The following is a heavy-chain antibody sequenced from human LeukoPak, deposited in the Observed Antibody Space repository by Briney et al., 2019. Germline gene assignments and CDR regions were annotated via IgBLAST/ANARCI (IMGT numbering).Heavy chain of an antibody. CDR1: GVTFSSYS. V-gene: IGHV3-21*01. Sequence: GGSLRLSCAASGVTFSSYSMNWVRQAPGKGLEWVSSISSSSSYIYYADSVKGRFTISRDNAKNSLYLQMNSLRAEDTAVYYCVRELSSSWYRAFDIWGQGTMVTVSS. J-gene: IGHJ3*02. CDR3: VRELSSSWYRAFDI. D-gene: IGHD6-13*01. CDR2: ISSSSSYI.